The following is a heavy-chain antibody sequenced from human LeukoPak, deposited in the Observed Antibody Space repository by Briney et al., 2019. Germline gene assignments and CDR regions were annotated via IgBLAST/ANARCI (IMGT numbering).Heavy chain of an antibody. V-gene: IGHV3-30*04. CDR1: GFTFSSYA. CDR3: ARAGGGQQLVVATPDY. D-gene: IGHD6-13*01. CDR2: ISYDGSNK. Sequence: GRSLRLSCAASGFTFSSYAMHWVRQAPGKGLEWVAVISYDGSNKYYADSVKGRFTISRDNSKNTLYLQMNSLRAEDTAVYYCARAGGGQQLVVATPDYWGQGTLVTVSS. J-gene: IGHJ4*02.